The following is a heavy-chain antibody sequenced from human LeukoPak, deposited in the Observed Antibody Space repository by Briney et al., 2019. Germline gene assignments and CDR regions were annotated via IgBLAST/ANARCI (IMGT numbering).Heavy chain of an antibody. J-gene: IGHJ4*02. Sequence: PGGSLRLSCAASGFIFSSYAMGWDRQAPGKGLEWVSAISGSGDSTYYADSVKGRFAISRDNSKNTLDLQMNNLRVDDTAVYYCATLVAVGATYFDFWGQGTLVTVSS. V-gene: IGHV3-23*01. D-gene: IGHD1-26*01. CDR1: GFIFSSYA. CDR2: ISGSGDST. CDR3: ATLVAVGATYFDF.